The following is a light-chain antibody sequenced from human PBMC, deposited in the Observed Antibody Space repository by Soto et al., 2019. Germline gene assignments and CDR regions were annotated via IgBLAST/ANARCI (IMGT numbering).Light chain of an antibody. CDR2: GAS. J-gene: IGKJ2*01. V-gene: IGKV3-15*01. CDR3: QLHYNWLFT. Sequence: EIVLTQSPATLSVSPGEKATLSCRASQSVFYNLAWCQQKFGQVPRLLIYGASTRATGIPARFSGSGSGTEFTLTISSLQSEDFAVYYCQLHYNWLFTFGQGTKVDIK. CDR1: QSVFYN.